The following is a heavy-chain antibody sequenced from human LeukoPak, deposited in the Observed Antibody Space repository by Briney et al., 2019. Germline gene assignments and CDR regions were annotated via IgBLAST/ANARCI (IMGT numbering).Heavy chain of an antibody. D-gene: IGHD3-10*01. CDR1: GGTFSSYA. CDR2: IIPILGIA. CDR3: ARMVGNYYGSGSYNYYFDY. Sequence: GASVKVSCKASGGTFSSYAISWVRQAPGQGLEWMGRIIPILGIANYAQKFQGRVTITADKSTSTAYMERSSLRSEDTAVYYCARMVGNYYGSGSYNYYFDYWGQGTLVTVSS. V-gene: IGHV1-69*04. J-gene: IGHJ4*02.